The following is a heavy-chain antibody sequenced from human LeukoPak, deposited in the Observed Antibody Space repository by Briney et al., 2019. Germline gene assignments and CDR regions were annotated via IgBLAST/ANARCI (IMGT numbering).Heavy chain of an antibody. CDR2: IYYSGST. CDR1: GGSLSSYY. CDR3: ARPMKLGTSGAFDI. V-gene: IGHV4-59*01. Sequence: SETLSLTCTVSGGSLSSYYWSWIRQPPGKGLEWIGYIYYSGSTNYNPSLKSRVTISVDTSKSQFSLKLSSVTAADTAVYYCARPMKLGTSGAFDIWGQGTMVTVSS. J-gene: IGHJ3*02. D-gene: IGHD7-27*01.